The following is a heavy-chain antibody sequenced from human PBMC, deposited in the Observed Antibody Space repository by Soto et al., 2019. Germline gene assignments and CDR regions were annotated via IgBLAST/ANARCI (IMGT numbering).Heavy chain of an antibody. J-gene: IGHJ6*02. CDR1: AFTVSSNY. Sequence: GGSLRLSCAASAFTVSSNYMSWVRQAPGKRQEQVSVLYSGSSTYYADSVKGRFPISRHNSKSALCLQMNSLRAEDTAVYYCAKDLIAVAGTNIPGIMDVWGQGTTVTVSS. CDR3: AKDLIAVAGTNIPGIMDV. CDR2: LYSGSST. D-gene: IGHD6-19*01. V-gene: IGHV3-53*01.